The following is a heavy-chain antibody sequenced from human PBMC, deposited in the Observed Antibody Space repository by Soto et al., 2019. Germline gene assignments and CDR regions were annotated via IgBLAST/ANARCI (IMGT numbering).Heavy chain of an antibody. Sequence: QLQLQESGPGLVKPSETLSLTCTVSGGSISSSSYYWGWIRQPPGKGLEWIGSIYYSGSTYYNPSLKSRVTISVDTSKNQVSLKLSSVTAADTAVYYCARLHHYEDYYDSSGYSSRFDYWGQGTLVTVSS. CDR1: GGSISSSSYY. D-gene: IGHD3-22*01. V-gene: IGHV4-39*01. CDR3: ARLHHYEDYYDSSGYSSRFDY. CDR2: IYYSGST. J-gene: IGHJ4*02.